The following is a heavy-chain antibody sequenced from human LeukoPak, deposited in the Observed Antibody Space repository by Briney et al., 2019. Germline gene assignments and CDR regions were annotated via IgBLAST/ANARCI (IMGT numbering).Heavy chain of an antibody. V-gene: IGHV4-59*01. Sequence: SETLSLTCAVYGGSFSGYYWSWIRQPPGKGLEWIGYIYYSGSTNYNPSLKSRVTISVDTSKNQFSLKLSSVTAADTAVYYCARVDYGDYRADYWGQGTLVTVSS. J-gene: IGHJ4*02. CDR3: ARVDYGDYRADY. CDR2: IYYSGST. CDR1: GGSFSGYY. D-gene: IGHD4-17*01.